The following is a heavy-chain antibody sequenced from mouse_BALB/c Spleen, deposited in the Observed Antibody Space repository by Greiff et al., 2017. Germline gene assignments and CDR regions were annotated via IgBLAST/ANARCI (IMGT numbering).Heavy chain of an antibody. CDR2: IWGGGST. CDR1: GFSLTDYG. CDR3: AKHGSLLGGWFAY. D-gene: IGHD1-2*01. J-gene: IGHJ3*01. Sequence: VHLVESGPGLVAPSQSLSITCTVSGFSLTDYGVSWIRQPPGKGLEWLGVIWGGGSTYYNSALKSRLSISKDNSKSQVFLKMNSLQTDDTAMYYCAKHGSLLGGWFAYWGQGTLVTVSA. V-gene: IGHV2-6-5*01.